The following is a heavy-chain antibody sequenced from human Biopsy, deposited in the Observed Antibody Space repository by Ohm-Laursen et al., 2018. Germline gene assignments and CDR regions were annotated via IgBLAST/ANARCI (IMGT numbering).Heavy chain of an antibody. J-gene: IGHJ6*02. Sequence: SLRLSCAASGFTLSSYSMNWVRQTPGKGLEWVSTISGSSDNIYYVDSVKGRFTISRDNAKNSLYLQMNSLRAEDTAVYYCARSRGSSGIATIYYYGMDVWGQGNPGHRLL. CDR3: ARSRGSSGIATIYYYGMDV. CDR1: GFTLSSYS. D-gene: IGHD3-10*01. CDR2: ISGSSDNI. V-gene: IGHV3-21*01.